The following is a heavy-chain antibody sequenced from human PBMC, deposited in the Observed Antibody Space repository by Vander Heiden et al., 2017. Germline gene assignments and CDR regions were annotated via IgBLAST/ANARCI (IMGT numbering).Heavy chain of an antibody. J-gene: IGHJ4*02. CDR2: MSGNSGSI. V-gene: IGHV3-9*01. Sequence: DVQLVESAGGLVQPGRSLRLSCAASGFTFADYAMHWVRQAPGKGREWGAGMSGNSGSIGDADSVKGRVTISRDNAKNSLYLQMNSLRAEDTAGYYCAKEKDLDYFDYWGQGNLVNVS. CDR3: AKEKDLDYFDY. CDR1: GFTFADYA.